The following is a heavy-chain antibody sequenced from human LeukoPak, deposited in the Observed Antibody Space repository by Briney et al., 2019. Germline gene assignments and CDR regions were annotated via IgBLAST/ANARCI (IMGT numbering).Heavy chain of an antibody. D-gene: IGHD6-19*01. CDR1: GGSIDTGSYY. CDR3: ARGEEPWLEWYFDL. J-gene: IGHJ2*01. CDR2: IYYRGST. V-gene: IGHV4-39*01. Sequence: SETLSLTCTVSGGSIDTGSYYWGWIRQPPGKGLEWIGSIYYRGSTYYTPSLRGRVTISVDTSKNQFSLKLSSVTAADTAVYHCARGEEPWLEWYFDLWGRGTLVTVSS.